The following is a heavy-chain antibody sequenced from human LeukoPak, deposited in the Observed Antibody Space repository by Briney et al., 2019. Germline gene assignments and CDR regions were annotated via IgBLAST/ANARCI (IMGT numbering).Heavy chain of an antibody. CDR3: ARGSADYDILTDYYFDY. V-gene: IGHV1-46*01. J-gene: IGHJ4*02. D-gene: IGHD3-9*01. CDR1: GYTFTSYY. CDR2: INPSGGST. Sequence: ASVKVSCKASGYTFTSYYMHWVRQAPGQGLEWMGIINPSGGSTSYAQKFQGRVTMTRDKSTSTVYMELSSLRSEDTAVYYCARGSADYDILTDYYFDYWGQGTLVTVSS.